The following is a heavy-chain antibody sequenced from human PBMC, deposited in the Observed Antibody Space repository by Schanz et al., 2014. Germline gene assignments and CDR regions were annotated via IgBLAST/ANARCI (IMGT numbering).Heavy chain of an antibody. J-gene: IGHJ3*02. CDR1: GITFSSHS. CDR2: ITYNGGTI. D-gene: IGHD3-10*01. Sequence: EVQLVESGGGLVQPGGSLRLSCAASGITFSSHSFNWVRQAPGKGLEWISYITYNGGTIYYADSVKGRFTISRDNSKNTLYLQMNSLRAEDTAVYYCAKGRFGELSAFDIWGQGTIVTVSS. V-gene: IGHV3-48*01. CDR3: AKGRFGELSAFDI.